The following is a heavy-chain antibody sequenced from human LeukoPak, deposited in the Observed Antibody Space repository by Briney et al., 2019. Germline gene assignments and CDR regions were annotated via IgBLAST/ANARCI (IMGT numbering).Heavy chain of an antibody. CDR2: TWYFGST. Sequence: SETLSLTCTVTGGSISSHYWGWLRQPPGKGLEWIGNTWYFGSTSYNPSLSNRVTISEDTSKNQISLKLSSVTAADTAIYYCAAIKRGYDDLPFHYWGQGRLVTVS. CDR1: GGSISSHY. D-gene: IGHD2-15*01. CDR3: AAIKRGYDDLPFHY. V-gene: IGHV4-59*11. J-gene: IGHJ4*02.